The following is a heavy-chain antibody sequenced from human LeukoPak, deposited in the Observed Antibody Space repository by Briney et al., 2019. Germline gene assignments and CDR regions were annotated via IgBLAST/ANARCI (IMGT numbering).Heavy chain of an antibody. Sequence: SQTLSLTCTVSGGSISGGDYYWSWIRQPPGKGLEWIGYIYYSGSTYYNPSLKSRVTISVDTSKNQFSLKLSSVTAADTAVYYCARDGGGGEDYYYYYYMDVWGKGTTVTVSS. V-gene: IGHV4-30-4*08. J-gene: IGHJ6*03. CDR3: ARDGGGGEDYYYYYYMDV. CDR2: IYYSGST. D-gene: IGHD2-21*01. CDR1: GGSISGGDYY.